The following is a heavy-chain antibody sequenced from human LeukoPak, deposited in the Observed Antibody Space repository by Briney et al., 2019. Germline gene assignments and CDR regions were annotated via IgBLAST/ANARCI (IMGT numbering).Heavy chain of an antibody. D-gene: IGHD3-22*01. Sequence: GASVKVSCKASGYTFTSYGISWVRQAPGRGLEWMGWISAYNGNTNYAQKLQGRVTMTTDTSTSTAYMELRSLRSDDTAVYYCARAAWRENYYDSSGYPSPFDCWGQGTLVTVSS. CDR3: ARAAWRENYYDSSGYPSPFDC. CDR1: GYTFTSYG. J-gene: IGHJ5*01. V-gene: IGHV1-18*01. CDR2: ISAYNGNT.